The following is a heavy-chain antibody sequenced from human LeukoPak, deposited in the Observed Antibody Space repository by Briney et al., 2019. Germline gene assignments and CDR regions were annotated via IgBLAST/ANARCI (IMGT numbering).Heavy chain of an antibody. D-gene: IGHD6-13*01. J-gene: IGHJ2*01. CDR2: IYYSGST. CDR1: GGSISSYY. Sequence: SETLSLTCTVSGGSISSYYWSWIRQPPVKGLEWIGYIYYSGSTNYNPSLKSRVTISVDTSKNQFSLKLSSVTAADTAVYYCARHYAGNEHWYFDLWGRGTLVTVSS. V-gene: IGHV4-59*08. CDR3: ARHYAGNEHWYFDL.